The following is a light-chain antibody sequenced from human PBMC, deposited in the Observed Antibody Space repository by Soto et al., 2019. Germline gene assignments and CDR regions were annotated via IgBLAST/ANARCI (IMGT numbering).Light chain of an antibody. CDR3: QQRSNWPLT. V-gene: IGKV3-11*01. Sequence: PGERATLSCRASQSVSSYLAWYQQKPGQTPRLLIYDASNRATGLPARFTGSGSGKDFTLTTSSLEPEDFAVYYCQQRSNWPLTFGGGTKVEIK. CDR2: DAS. CDR1: QSVSSY. J-gene: IGKJ4*01.